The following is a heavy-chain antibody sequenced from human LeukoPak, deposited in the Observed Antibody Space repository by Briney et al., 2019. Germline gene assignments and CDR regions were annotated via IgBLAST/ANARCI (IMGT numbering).Heavy chain of an antibody. V-gene: IGHV3-30*02. D-gene: IGHD3-3*01. Sequence: GGSLRLSCAASGFTFSSYGMHWVRQAPGKGLEWVAFIRYDGGNKYYADSVKGRFTISRDNSKNTLYLQMNSLRAEDTAVYYCAKEDRAYYDFWSGYSTKHMDVWGKGTTVTVSS. J-gene: IGHJ6*03. CDR2: IRYDGGNK. CDR1: GFTFSSYG. CDR3: AKEDRAYYDFWSGYSTKHMDV.